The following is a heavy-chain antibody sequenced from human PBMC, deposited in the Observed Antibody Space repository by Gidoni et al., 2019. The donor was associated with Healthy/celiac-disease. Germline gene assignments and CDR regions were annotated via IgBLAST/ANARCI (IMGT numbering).Heavy chain of an antibody. J-gene: IGHJ6*04. CDR2: IYYSGST. Sequence: QLQLQESGPGLVKPSETLSLTCTVSGGSISRSSYYWGWLRQPPGKGLEWIGSIYYSGSTYYNPSLKSRVTISVDTSKNQFSLKLSSVTAADTAVYYCASLGYCSSTSCYARGGYYYGMDVWGKGTTVTVSS. V-gene: IGHV4-39*01. CDR3: ASLGYCSSTSCYARGGYYYGMDV. CDR1: GGSISRSSYY. D-gene: IGHD2-2*01.